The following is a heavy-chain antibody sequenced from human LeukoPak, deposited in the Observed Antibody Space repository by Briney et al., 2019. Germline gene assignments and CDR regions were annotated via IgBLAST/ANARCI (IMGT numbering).Heavy chain of an antibody. J-gene: IGHJ4*02. Sequence: GGSLRLSCAASGFTFSSYGMHWVRQAPGKGLEWVSFISSSSSTIYYADSVKGRFTISRDNAKNSLYLQMNSLRAEDTAVYYCATSASGSLFNYWGQGTLVTVSS. CDR1: GFTFSSYG. CDR3: ATSASGSLFNY. D-gene: IGHD7-27*01. CDR2: ISSSSSTI. V-gene: IGHV3-48*01.